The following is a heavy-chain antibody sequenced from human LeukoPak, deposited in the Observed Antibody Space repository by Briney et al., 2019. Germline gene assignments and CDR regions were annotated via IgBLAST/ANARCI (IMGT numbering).Heavy chain of an antibody. CDR1: GGSVSSGGYY. J-gene: IGHJ4*02. CDR2: IYYSGST. V-gene: IGHV4-31*03. Sequence: PSETLSLTCTVSGGSVSSGGYYWTWIRQHPGKGLEWIGYIYYSGSTYYNPSLKSRVTISVDTSKNQFSLELTSVTAADTAVYYCARDRKYCGSTSCYFRVSDWGQGTLVTVSS. D-gene: IGHD2-2*01. CDR3: ARDRKYCGSTSCYFRVSD.